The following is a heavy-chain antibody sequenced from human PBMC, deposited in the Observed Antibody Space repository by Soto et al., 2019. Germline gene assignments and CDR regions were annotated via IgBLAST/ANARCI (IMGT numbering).Heavy chain of an antibody. V-gene: IGHV4-30-2*01. Sequence: QLQLQESGSGLVRPSQTLSLTCAVSGGSISSGGYSWNWIRQPPGKGLEWIGYIYHSGSTLYNPSLKSPVTISVDKSKNQFSLKLTSVTAADTAVYYCARDQREGNWFDPWGQGTLVTVSS. J-gene: IGHJ5*02. CDR3: ARDQREGNWFDP. CDR1: GGSISSGGYS. CDR2: IYHSGST.